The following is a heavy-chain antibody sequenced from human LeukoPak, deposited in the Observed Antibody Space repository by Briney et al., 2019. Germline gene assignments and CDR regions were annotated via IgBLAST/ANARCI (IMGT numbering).Heavy chain of an antibody. V-gene: IGHV4-39*07. Sequence: SETLSLTCTVSGCSISSSSYYWGWIRQPPGKGLEWMGSIYYSGSTYYNPSLKSRVTISVDTSKNQFSLKLSSVTAADTAVYYCARDPSYYDFWSGYYSWFDPWGQGTLVTVSS. CDR2: IYYSGST. D-gene: IGHD3-3*01. J-gene: IGHJ5*02. CDR1: GCSISSSSYY. CDR3: ARDPSYYDFWSGYYSWFDP.